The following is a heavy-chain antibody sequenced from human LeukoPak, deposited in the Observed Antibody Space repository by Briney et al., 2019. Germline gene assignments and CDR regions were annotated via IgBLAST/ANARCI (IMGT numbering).Heavy chain of an antibody. J-gene: IGHJ4*02. V-gene: IGHV1-18*01. CDR3: ARDRNYGDYSRVCMDY. Sequence: ASVKVSCKASGYTFTSYGISWVRQAPGQGLEWMGWISAYNGNTNYAQKLQGRVTMTRDTSTSTVYMELSSLRSEDTAVYYCARDRNYGDYSRVCMDYWGQGTLVTVSS. CDR1: GYTFTSYG. D-gene: IGHD4-17*01. CDR2: ISAYNGNT.